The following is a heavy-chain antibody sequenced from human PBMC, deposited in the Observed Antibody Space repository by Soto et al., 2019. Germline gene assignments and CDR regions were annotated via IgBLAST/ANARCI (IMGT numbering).Heavy chain of an antibody. Sequence: EVQLVQSGAEVKKPGESLKISCKGSGYSFTSYWIGWVHQMPGKGLEWMGIIYPGDSDTRYSPSFQGQVTISADKSISTAYLQWSSLKASDTAMYYCARRGYCSGGSCYSPDAFDIWGQGTMVTVSS. CDR1: GYSFTSYW. D-gene: IGHD2-15*01. CDR3: ARRGYCSGGSCYSPDAFDI. CDR2: IYPGDSDT. V-gene: IGHV5-51*07. J-gene: IGHJ3*02.